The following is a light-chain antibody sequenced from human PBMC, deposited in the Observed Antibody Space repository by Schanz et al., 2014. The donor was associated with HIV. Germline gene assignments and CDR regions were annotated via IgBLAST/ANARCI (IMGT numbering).Light chain of an antibody. V-gene: IGLV2-14*02. CDR1: SSDVGSYNL. CDR2: DVS. Sequence: QSALTQPASVSGSPGQSITISCTGTSSDVGSYNLVSWYQHHPGKAPKLMIYDVSNRPSGVPDRFSGSKSGTSASLAITGLQAEDEADYYCAAWDGSLNGYVFGTGTKLTVL. CDR3: AAWDGSLNGYV. J-gene: IGLJ1*01.